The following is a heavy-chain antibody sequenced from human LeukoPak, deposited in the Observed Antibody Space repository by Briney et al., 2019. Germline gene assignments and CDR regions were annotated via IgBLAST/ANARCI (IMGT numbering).Heavy chain of an antibody. CDR2: IWYDGSNK. J-gene: IGHJ4*02. CDR1: GFTFSSYG. Sequence: PGRSLRLSCAASGFTFSSYGMHWVRQAPGKGLEWVAVIWYDGSNKYYADSVKGRFTISRDNSKNTLYLQMNSLRGEDTAVYYCAKDGPYTSSFDYWGQGTLVTVSS. D-gene: IGHD6-13*01. V-gene: IGHV3-33*06. CDR3: AKDGPYTSSFDY.